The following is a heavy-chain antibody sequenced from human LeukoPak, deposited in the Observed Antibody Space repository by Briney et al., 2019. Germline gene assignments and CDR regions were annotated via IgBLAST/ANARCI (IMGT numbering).Heavy chain of an antibody. J-gene: IGHJ4*02. Sequence: AGGSLRLSCAASGFTFSSYAISWVRQAPGKGLECVSAIGGSGDSTYYADSVKGRFTISRDNSKNTLYLQMNSLRAEDTAVYYCAKRSWQWLDKGYFDSWGQGTLVTVSS. D-gene: IGHD6-19*01. CDR3: AKRSWQWLDKGYFDS. CDR2: IGGSGDST. V-gene: IGHV3-23*01. CDR1: GFTFSSYA.